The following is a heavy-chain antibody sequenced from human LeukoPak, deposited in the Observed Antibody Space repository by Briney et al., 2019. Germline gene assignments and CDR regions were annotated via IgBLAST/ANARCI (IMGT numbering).Heavy chain of an antibody. J-gene: IGHJ5*02. CDR3: ARGTPTVVTPSGFDP. CDR1: GYTVTGYY. V-gene: IGHV1-2*02. D-gene: IGHD4-23*01. CDR2: INPNSGGT. Sequence: GASVKVSCKAAGYTVTGYYMHWVRQAPGQGLEWMGWINPNSGGTNYAQKFQGRVTMTRDTSISTAYMELSRLRSDDTAVYYCARGTPTVVTPSGFDPWGQGTLVTVSS.